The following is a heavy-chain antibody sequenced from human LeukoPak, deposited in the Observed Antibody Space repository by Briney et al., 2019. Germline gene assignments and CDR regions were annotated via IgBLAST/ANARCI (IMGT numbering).Heavy chain of an antibody. CDR1: GGTFSSYA. D-gene: IGHD5-12*01. CDR3: ARDMGRSGHGNSAWFDY. CDR2: IIPTFGTA. J-gene: IGHJ4*02. V-gene: IGHV1-69*13. Sequence: GASVKVSCKASGGTFSSYAISWVRQAPGQGLEWMGGIIPTFGTANYAQKFQGRVTITADESTSTAYMELSSLRSEDTAVYYCARDMGRSGHGNSAWFDYWGQGTLVTVSS.